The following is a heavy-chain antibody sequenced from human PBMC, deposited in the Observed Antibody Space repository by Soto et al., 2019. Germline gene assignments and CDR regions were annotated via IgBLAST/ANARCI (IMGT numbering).Heavy chain of an antibody. J-gene: IGHJ6*02. V-gene: IGHV1-58*01. D-gene: IGHD3-3*01. Sequence: ASVKVSCKASGFTFTSSAVQWVRQARGQRLEWIGWIVVGSGNTNYAQKFQERVTITRDMSTSTAYMELSSLRSEDTAVYYCAADSSLRFLEWTPAPAYYYGMDVWDQGTTVTVSS. CDR3: AADSSLRFLEWTPAPAYYYGMDV. CDR2: IVVGSGNT. CDR1: GFTFTSSA.